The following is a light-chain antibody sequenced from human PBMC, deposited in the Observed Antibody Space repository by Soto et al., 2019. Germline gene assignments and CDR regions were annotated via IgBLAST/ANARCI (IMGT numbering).Light chain of an antibody. J-gene: IGLJ3*02. V-gene: IGLV2-14*01. CDR3: ISYTSSSTWV. CDR2: EVS. CDR1: SSDVGGYNY. Sequence: QSALTQHASVSGSTGQSITISCTGTSSDVGGYNYVSWYQQHPGKAPKLMIYEVSNRPSGVSDRFSGSRSGNTASLTISGLQAEDESDYYCISYTSSSTWVFGGGTKLTVL.